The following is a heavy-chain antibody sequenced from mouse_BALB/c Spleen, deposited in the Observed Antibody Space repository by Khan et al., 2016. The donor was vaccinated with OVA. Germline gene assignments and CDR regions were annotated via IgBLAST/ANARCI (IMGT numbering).Heavy chain of an antibody. D-gene: IGHD1-1*01. V-gene: IGHV3-2*02. J-gene: IGHJ2*02. CDR1: GYSITSDYA. Sequence: VPLPASGPGLVKPSQSLSLTCTVTGYSITSDYAWNWIRQFPGNKLEWMGFISYSGNTKYNPSLKSRFSITRDTSKNQFFLQLNSVTTEDTATYYCARVYGGDFDYWGQGTSLTVSS. CDR3: ARVYGGDFDY. CDR2: ISYSGNT.